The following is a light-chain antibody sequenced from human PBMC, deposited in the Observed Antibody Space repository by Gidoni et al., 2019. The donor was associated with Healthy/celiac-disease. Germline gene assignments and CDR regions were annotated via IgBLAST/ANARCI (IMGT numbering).Light chain of an antibody. CDR2: KAS. V-gene: IGKV1-5*03. J-gene: IGKJ4*01. CDR3: QQYNSYSLT. Sequence: DIQMTQSPSTLSASVGDRVTITCRGSQSISSWLAWYQQKPGKAPKLLIYKASSLESGVPSRFSVSGSGTEFTLTIISLQPDDFATYYCQQYNSYSLTFGGGTKVEIK. CDR1: QSISSW.